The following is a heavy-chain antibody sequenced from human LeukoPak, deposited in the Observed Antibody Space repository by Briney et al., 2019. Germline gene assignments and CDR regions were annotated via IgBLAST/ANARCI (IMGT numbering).Heavy chain of an antibody. Sequence: GGSLRHSCSASGFTFSSYAMHWVRQAPGKGLGYVSAISSNGGSTYYADSVKGRFTISRDNSKNTLYLQMSSLRAEDTAVYYCVKGGTAMVYDANDIWGQGTMVTVSS. CDR2: ISSNGGST. V-gene: IGHV3-64D*06. CDR3: VKGGTAMVYDANDI. CDR1: GFTFSSYA. D-gene: IGHD5-18*01. J-gene: IGHJ3*02.